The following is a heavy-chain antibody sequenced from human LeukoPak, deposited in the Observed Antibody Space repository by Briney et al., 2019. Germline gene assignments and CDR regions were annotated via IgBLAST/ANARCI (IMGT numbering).Heavy chain of an antibody. V-gene: IGHV1-69*01. Sequence: ASVKVSCKASGGTLSSYAISWVRQAPGQGLEWMGGIIPIFGTANYAQKFQGRVTITADESTSTAYMELSSLRSEDTAVYYCARALITNYYFDYWGQGTLVTVSS. CDR3: ARALITNYYFDY. CDR2: IIPIFGTA. J-gene: IGHJ4*02. D-gene: IGHD1-20*01. CDR1: GGTLSSYA.